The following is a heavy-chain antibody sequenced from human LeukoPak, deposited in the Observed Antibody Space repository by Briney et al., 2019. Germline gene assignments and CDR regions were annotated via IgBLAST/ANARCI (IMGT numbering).Heavy chain of an antibody. CDR2: IIPILGIA. J-gene: IGHJ5*02. CDR3: ARDRDTAMVKESWFDP. CDR1: GGTFSSYA. D-gene: IGHD5-18*01. Sequence: ASVKVSCKASGGTFSSYAISWMRQAPGQGLEWMGRIIPILGIANYAQKFQGRVTITADKSTSTAYMELSSLRSEDTAVYYCARDRDTAMVKESWFDPWGQGTLVTVSS. V-gene: IGHV1-69*04.